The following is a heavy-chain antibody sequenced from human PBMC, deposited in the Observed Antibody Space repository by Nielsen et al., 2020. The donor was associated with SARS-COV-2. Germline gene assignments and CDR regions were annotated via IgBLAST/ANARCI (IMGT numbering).Heavy chain of an antibody. J-gene: IGHJ6*02. V-gene: IGHV3-21*01. Sequence: GESLKISCAASGFTFSSYSMNWVRQAPGKGLEWVSSISSSSSYIYYADSVKGRFTISRDNSKNTLYLQMNSLRAEDTAVYYCARDDIVVVVAEYYYYYYGMDVWCQGTAVTVSS. CDR3: ARDDIVVVVAEYYYYYYGMDV. CDR2: ISSSSSYI. D-gene: IGHD2-15*01. CDR1: GFTFSSYS.